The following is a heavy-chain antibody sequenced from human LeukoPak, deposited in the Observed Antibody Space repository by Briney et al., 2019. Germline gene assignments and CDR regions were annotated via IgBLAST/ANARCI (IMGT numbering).Heavy chain of an antibody. J-gene: IGHJ3*02. D-gene: IGHD2-21*02. V-gene: IGHV3-23*01. CDR1: GFTSSSYA. Sequence: GGSLRLSCAASGFTSSSYAMSWVRQAPGKGLEWVSAISGSGGSTYYADSVKGRFTISRDNSKNTLYLQMNSLRAEDTAVYYCAKVRHIVVVTAIPLGAFDIWGQGTMVTVSS. CDR2: ISGSGGST. CDR3: AKVRHIVVVTAIPLGAFDI.